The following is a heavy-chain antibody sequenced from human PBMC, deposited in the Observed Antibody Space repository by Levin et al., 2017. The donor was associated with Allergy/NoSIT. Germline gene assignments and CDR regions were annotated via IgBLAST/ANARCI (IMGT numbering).Heavy chain of an antibody. D-gene: IGHD5-12*01. CDR1: GGTFSSNV. J-gene: IGHJ6*03. Sequence: SVKVSCKASGGTFSSNVITWVRQAPGQGLEWMGGIIPNFGSANYAQKFQGRVTINVDKSTSTAYMELSSLRSEDTAVYYCARGGDSGSKRKYYYYMDVWGKGTTVTVSS. V-gene: IGHV1-69*06. CDR3: ARGGDSGSKRKYYYYMDV. CDR2: IIPNFGSA.